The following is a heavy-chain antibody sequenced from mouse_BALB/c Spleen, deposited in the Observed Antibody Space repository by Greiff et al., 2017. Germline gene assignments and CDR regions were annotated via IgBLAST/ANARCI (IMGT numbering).Heavy chain of an antibody. CDR1: GFTFSSLG. CDR2: ISSGSSTI. Sequence: EVNVVESGGGLVQPGGSRKLSCAASGFTFSSLGMHWVRQAPEKGLEWVAYISSGSSTIYYADTVKGRFTISRDNPKNTLFLQMTSLRSEDTAMYYCARKDYSSRYYAMDYWGQGTSVTVSS. V-gene: IGHV5-17*02. J-gene: IGHJ4*01. CDR3: ARKDYSSRYYAMDY. D-gene: IGHD1-1*01.